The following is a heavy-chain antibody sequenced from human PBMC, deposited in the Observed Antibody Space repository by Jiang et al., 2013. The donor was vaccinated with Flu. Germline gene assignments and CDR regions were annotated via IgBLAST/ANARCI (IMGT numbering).Heavy chain of an antibody. Sequence: LLKPSETLSLTCAVSGGSISSGNWWSWVRQPPGKGLEWIGYIHFSGSTNYNGSLKSRVTVSVDTSKKHFSLQLSSVTAADTAVYYCARARAPEVAAYYFDYWGRGALVTVSS. CDR2: IHFSGST. CDR1: GGSISSGNW. CDR3: ARARAPEVAAYYFDY. J-gene: IGHJ4*02. V-gene: IGHV4-4*02. D-gene: IGHD6-25*01.